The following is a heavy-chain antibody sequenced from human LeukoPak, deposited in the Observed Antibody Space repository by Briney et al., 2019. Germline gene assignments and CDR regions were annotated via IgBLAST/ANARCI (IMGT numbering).Heavy chain of an antibody. D-gene: IGHD3-10*01. V-gene: IGHV3-7*01. CDR3: ARDKEEMVRAPYAFGI. Sequence: GGSLRLSCAASGFTFSKYWMTWVRQAPGKGLEWVANIKQDESEKHYGDSVKGRFTISRDNAKNSLYLQMNSLRAEDTAVYYCARDKEEMVRAPYAFGIWGQGTMVTVSS. CDR1: GFTFSKYW. J-gene: IGHJ3*02. CDR2: IKQDESEK.